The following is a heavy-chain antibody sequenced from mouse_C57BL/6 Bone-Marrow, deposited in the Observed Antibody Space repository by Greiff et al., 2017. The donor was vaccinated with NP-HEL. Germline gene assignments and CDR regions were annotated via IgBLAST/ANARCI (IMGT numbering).Heavy chain of an antibody. Sequence: VQLQQSGAELVRPGASVKLSCKASGYTFTDYYINWVKQRPGQGFEWIARISPGSGHTYYHDKFKGKATLTAEKSSSTAYMQLSSLTSEDSAVYFCARPLYDGYSYYAMDYWGQGTSVTVSS. CDR3: ARPLYDGYSYYAMDY. J-gene: IGHJ4*01. CDR2: ISPGSGHT. V-gene: IGHV1-76*01. CDR1: GYTFTDYY. D-gene: IGHD2-3*01.